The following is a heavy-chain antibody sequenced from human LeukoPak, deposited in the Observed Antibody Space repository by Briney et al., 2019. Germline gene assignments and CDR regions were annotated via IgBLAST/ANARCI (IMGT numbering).Heavy chain of an antibody. CDR3: ARDRSVVPAAIGHYYYYMDV. J-gene: IGHJ6*03. D-gene: IGHD2-2*01. CDR1: GYTFTSYG. CDR2: ISAYDSNT. Sequence: ASVKVSCKASGYTFTSYGITWVRQAPGQGLEWMGWISAYDSNTNYARKLQGRVTMTTDTSTSTAYMELRSLRSDDTAVYYCARDRSVVPAAIGHYYYYMDVWGKGTTVTVSS. V-gene: IGHV1-18*01.